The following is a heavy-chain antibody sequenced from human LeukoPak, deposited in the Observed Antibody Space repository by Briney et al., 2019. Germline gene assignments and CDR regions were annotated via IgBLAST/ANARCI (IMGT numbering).Heavy chain of an antibody. CDR1: GYTLTELS. V-gene: IGHV1-24*01. Sequence: GASVKVSCKVSGYTLTELSMHWVRQAPGKGLERMGGFDPEDGETIYAQKFQGRVTMTEDTSTDTAYMELSSLRSEDTAVYYCAVDYYGSGSYYLPPFDYWGQGTLVSVSS. J-gene: IGHJ4*02. CDR3: AVDYYGSGSYYLPPFDY. D-gene: IGHD3-10*01. CDR2: FDPEDGET.